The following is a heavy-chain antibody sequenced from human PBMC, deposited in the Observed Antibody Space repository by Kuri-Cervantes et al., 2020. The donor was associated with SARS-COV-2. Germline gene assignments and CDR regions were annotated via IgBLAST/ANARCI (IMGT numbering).Heavy chain of an antibody. CDR2: ISGGGGTT. Sequence: GGSLRLSCAASGFTFINYAMTWVRQAPGKGLECVSSISGGGGTTYNADSVKGRFTISRDNFRNTLSLQMSGLRPEDTAIYYCVKVVPLADSRGHFDYWGQGTLVTVSS. CDR3: VKVVPLADSRGHFDY. CDR1: GFTFINYA. V-gene: IGHV3-23*01. D-gene: IGHD3-22*01. J-gene: IGHJ4*02.